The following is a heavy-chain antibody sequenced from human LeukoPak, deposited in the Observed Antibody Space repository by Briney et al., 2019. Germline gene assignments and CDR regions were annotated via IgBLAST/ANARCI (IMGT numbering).Heavy chain of an antibody. D-gene: IGHD1-1*01. Sequence: PGGSLRLSCAASGFTSSSYEMNWVRQAPGKGLEWVAFISYDGSNKYHADSVKGRFTISRDNSKNTVYLQMNSLRAEDTAVYFCAKEYGYDYNYFYSMDVWGKGTTVTISS. CDR1: GFTSSSYE. V-gene: IGHV3-30*02. CDR3: AKEYGYDYNYFYSMDV. J-gene: IGHJ6*03. CDR2: ISYDGSNK.